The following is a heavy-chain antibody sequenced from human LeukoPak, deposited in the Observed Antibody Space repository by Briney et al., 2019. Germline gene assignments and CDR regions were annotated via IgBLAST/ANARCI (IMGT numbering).Heavy chain of an antibody. CDR1: EYAFSNYA. CDR2: INAGNGNT. Sequence: ASVKVSCKASEYAFSNYALHWVRQAPGQSLEWMGWINAGNGNTKYSQKFQGRVTITRDTSAGTAYMQLSSLRSEDTAVYFCARENYDILTGYSDYYFDYWGQGTLVTVSS. V-gene: IGHV1-3*01. CDR3: ARENYDILTGYSDYYFDY. D-gene: IGHD3-9*01. J-gene: IGHJ4*02.